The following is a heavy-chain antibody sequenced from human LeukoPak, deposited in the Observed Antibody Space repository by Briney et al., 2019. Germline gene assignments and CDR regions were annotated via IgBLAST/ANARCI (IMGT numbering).Heavy chain of an antibody. D-gene: IGHD2-2*01. V-gene: IGHV4-34*01. CDR1: GGSFSGYY. J-gene: IGHJ6*03. CDR2: INHSGST. Sequence: KPSETLSLTCAVYGGSFSGYYWSWIRQPPGKGLEWIGEINHSGSTNYSPSLKSRVTMSVDTSKNQFSLKLSSVTAADTAMYYCARVGLQIVVVPAATTQTIYYYYMDVWDTGTTVTVSS. CDR3: ARVGLQIVVVPAATTQTIYYYYMDV.